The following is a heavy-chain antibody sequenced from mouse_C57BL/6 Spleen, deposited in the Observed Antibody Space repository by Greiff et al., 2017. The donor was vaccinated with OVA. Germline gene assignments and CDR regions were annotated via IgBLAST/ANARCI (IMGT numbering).Heavy chain of an antibody. J-gene: IGHJ1*03. D-gene: IGHD1-1*01. CDR1: GFTFSSYG. CDR3: ARRGYYGSSYYWYFDV. V-gene: IGHV5-6*02. Sequence: EVKLMESGGDLVKPGGSLKLSCAASGFTFSSYGMSWVRQTPDKRLEWVATISSGGSYTYYPDSVKGRFTISRDNAKNTLYLQMSSLKSEDTAMYYCARRGYYGSSYYWYFDVWGTGTTVTVSS. CDR2: ISSGGSYT.